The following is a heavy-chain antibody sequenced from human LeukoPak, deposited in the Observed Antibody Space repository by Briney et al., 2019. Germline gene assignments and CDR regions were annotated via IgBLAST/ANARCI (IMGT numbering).Heavy chain of an antibody. CDR2: ITGSGGTT. J-gene: IGHJ6*03. CDR1: IGSISSNNYY. V-gene: IGHV3-23*01. D-gene: IGHD3-3*01. CDR3: AKDRIYDFPFYYYMDV. Sequence: ETLSLTCTVSIGSISSNNYYWGWIRQPPGKGLEWVSAITGSGGTTYYADSVKGRFTISRDNSKNTLYLQMSSLRAEDTAVYYCAKDRIYDFPFYYYMDVWGKGTTVTVSS.